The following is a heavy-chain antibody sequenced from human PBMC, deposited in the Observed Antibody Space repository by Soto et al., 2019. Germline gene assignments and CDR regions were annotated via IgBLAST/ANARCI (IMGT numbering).Heavy chain of an antibody. CDR2: TYYRSKWSN. Sequence: SQTLSLTCAISGDSVSSNSATWDWIRQSPSRGLEWLGRTYYRSKWSNDYAVSVKSRITITPDTSKNQFSLQLSSVTPEDTAVYFWAKLTGSGGKWGPGTLVPGSS. CDR1: GDSVSSNSAT. V-gene: IGHV6-1*01. J-gene: IGHJ4*02. CDR3: AKLTGSGGK. D-gene: IGHD3-9*01.